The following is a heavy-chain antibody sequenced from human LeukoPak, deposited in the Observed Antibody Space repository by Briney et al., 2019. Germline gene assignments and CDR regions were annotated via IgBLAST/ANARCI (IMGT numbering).Heavy chain of an antibody. CDR3: ARDGVTTGNFDY. Sequence: SETLSLTCTVSGVSISGFYWNWIRQPPRKGLEWVGYSHTGGSISSNPSLNSRVAFSMDTSKNQVSLRLNSVTATDTAVYYCARDGVTTGNFDYWGQGTLVTVSS. J-gene: IGHJ4*02. V-gene: IGHV4-4*08. CDR1: GVSISGFY. CDR2: SHTGGSI. D-gene: IGHD4-17*01.